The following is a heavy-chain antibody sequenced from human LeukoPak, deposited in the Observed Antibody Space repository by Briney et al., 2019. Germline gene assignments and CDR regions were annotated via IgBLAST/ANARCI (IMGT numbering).Heavy chain of an antibody. J-gene: IGHJ3*02. CDR3: ARVRDIVVVPDAIRVGAFDI. Sequence: ASVKVSCKASGGTLSSYTISWLRQAPGQGLEWMGGIIPIFGTANYAQQFQSRVTIIADESTSTAYMELSSLRSEDTAVYYCARVRDIVVVPDAIRVGAFDIWGQGTMVAVSS. CDR2: IIPIFGTA. D-gene: IGHD2-2*02. V-gene: IGHV1-69*13. CDR1: GGTLSSYT.